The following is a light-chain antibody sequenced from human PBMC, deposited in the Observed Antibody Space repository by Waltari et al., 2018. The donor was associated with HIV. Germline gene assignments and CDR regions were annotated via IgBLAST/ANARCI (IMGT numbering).Light chain of an antibody. J-gene: IGLJ3*02. CDR1: FSK. Sequence: QSVLTQPSSASGTPGQRVTISCSGRFSKVNWYQHVKGAAPKLLIYNNDQRPSEVPDRFSGSKSDTSASLAISGLQTEDEADYYCATWEDSLAGLWVFGGGTRMTVL. CDR3: ATWEDSLAGLWV. CDR2: NND. V-gene: IGLV1-44*01.